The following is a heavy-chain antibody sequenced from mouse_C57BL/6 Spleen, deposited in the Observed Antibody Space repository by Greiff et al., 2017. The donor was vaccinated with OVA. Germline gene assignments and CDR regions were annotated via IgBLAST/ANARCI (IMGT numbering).Heavy chain of an antibody. CDR3: ANYYGSSYDYFDY. V-gene: IGHV1-7*01. Sequence: QVHVKQSGAELAKPGASVKLSCKASGYTFTSYWMHWVKQRPGQGLEWIGYINPSSGYTKYNQKFKDKATLTADKSSSTAYMQLSSLTYEDSAVYYCANYYGSSYDYFDYWGQGTTLTVSS. CDR2: INPSSGYT. D-gene: IGHD1-1*01. CDR1: GYTFTSYW. J-gene: IGHJ2*01.